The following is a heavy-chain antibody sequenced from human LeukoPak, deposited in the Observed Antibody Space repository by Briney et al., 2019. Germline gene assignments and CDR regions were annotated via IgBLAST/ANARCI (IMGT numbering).Heavy chain of an antibody. D-gene: IGHD6-6*01. CDR2: ISWDGGST. CDR1: GFTFDDYT. Sequence: GGSLRLSCAASGFTFDDYTMHWVRHAPGKGLEWVSLISWDGGSTYYADSVKGRFTISRDNSKNTLYLQMNSLRAEDTAVYYCAKDLHSSSSYFDYWGQGTLVTVSS. V-gene: IGHV3-43*01. CDR3: AKDLHSSSSYFDY. J-gene: IGHJ4*02.